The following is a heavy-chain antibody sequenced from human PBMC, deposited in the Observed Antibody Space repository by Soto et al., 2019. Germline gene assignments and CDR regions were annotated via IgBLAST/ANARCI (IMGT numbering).Heavy chain of an antibody. Sequence: QVQLVQSGGEVRKPGASVKLSCKASGYSFNDYYIHWVRQGPGQALGWIGMINCSGGSTTYAERFQDRLTLTRDKSTRTVYMELSSLSSADTANYYCARMTTLTGFERFQDWGQGTLVSVSS. CDR1: GYSFNDYY. D-gene: IGHD3-9*01. CDR3: ARMTTLTGFERFQD. J-gene: IGHJ1*01. CDR2: INCSGGST. V-gene: IGHV1-46*02.